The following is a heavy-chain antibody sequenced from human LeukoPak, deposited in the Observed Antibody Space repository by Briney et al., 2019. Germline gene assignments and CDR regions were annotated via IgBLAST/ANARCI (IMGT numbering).Heavy chain of an antibody. CDR1: GFTFSSYA. V-gene: IGHV3-23*01. D-gene: IGHD3-16*02. CDR2: LSGSGGVT. Sequence: GGPLRLSCAASGFTFSSYAMNWVRQAPGKGLQWVSALSGSGGVTYYADSVKGRFTISRDNSKNTLYLQMNSLRAEDTAVYYCAKATLTFGGVIASMDVWGQGTTVTVSS. J-gene: IGHJ6*02. CDR3: AKATLTFGGVIASMDV.